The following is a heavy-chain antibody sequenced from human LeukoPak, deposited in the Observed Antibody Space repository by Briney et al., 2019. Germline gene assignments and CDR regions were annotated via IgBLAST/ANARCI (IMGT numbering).Heavy chain of an antibody. Sequence: GGSLRLSCTASGFTLSSHAMHWVRQAPGKGLEWVSAISGSGGSTYYADSVKGRFTISRDNSKNTLYLQMNSLRAEDTAVYYCAKGQGSSGSSAFDYWGQGTLVTVSS. CDR1: GFTLSSHA. CDR2: ISGSGGST. V-gene: IGHV3-23*01. D-gene: IGHD1-26*01. J-gene: IGHJ4*02. CDR3: AKGQGSSGSSAFDY.